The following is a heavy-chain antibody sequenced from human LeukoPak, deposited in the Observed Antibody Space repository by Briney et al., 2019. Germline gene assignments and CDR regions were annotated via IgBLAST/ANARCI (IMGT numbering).Heavy chain of an antibody. CDR3: ARAQKGYSYGYVYFQH. D-gene: IGHD5-18*01. J-gene: IGHJ1*01. Sequence: ASVNVSCKASGYTFTSYAMHWVRQAPGQRLEWMGWINAGNGNTKYSQKFQGRVTITRDTSASTAYMELSSLRSEDTAVYYCARAQKGYSYGYVYFQHWGQGTLVTVSS. V-gene: IGHV1-3*01. CDR1: GYTFTSYA. CDR2: INAGNGNT.